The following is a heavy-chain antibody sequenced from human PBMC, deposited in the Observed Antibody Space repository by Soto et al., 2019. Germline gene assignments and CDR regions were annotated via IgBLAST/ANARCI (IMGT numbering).Heavy chain of an antibody. D-gene: IGHD3-10*01. V-gene: IGHV3-23*01. Sequence: GGSLRLSCAASGFTFSSYAMSWVRQAPGKGLEWVSAISGSGGSTYHADSVKGRFTISRDNSKNTLYLQMNSLRAEDTAVYYCAKAFWYYGSGSYSLTWYYYGMDVWGQGTTVTVSS. CDR3: AKAFWYYGSGSYSLTWYYYGMDV. CDR2: ISGSGGST. CDR1: GFTFSSYA. J-gene: IGHJ6*02.